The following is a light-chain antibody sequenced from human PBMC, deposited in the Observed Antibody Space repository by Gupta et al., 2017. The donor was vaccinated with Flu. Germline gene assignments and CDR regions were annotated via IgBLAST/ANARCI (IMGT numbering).Light chain of an antibody. CDR1: QSISSY. J-gene: IGKJ2*03. CDR3: QQLNSYPVS. CDR2: AAS. Sequence: DIELTQSPSCLSASVGDRVTITCRASQSISSYLAWYQQKPGKAPKLLIYAASTLQSGVPSRFSGSGSSTEFTLTISRLQPEDFASYYCQQLNSYPVSFGQGTKLEIK. V-gene: IGKV1-9*01.